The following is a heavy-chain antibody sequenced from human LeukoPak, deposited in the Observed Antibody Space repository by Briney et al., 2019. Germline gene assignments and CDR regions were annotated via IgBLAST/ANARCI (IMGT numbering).Heavy chain of an antibody. Sequence: GGSLRLSCAASGFTFSSYAMSWVRQAPGKGLEWVSAISGSGGSTYYADSVKGRFTISRDNSKNTLYLQMNSLRAEDTAVYYCANSLIVVVDGSGYWGQGTLVTVSS. D-gene: IGHD2-21*01. CDR3: ANSLIVVVDGSGY. CDR2: ISGSGGST. J-gene: IGHJ4*02. CDR1: GFTFSSYA. V-gene: IGHV3-23*01.